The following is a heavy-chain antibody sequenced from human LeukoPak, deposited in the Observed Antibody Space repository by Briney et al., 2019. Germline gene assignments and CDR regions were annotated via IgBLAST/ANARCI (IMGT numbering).Heavy chain of an antibody. CDR2: INPNSGGT. CDR1: GYTFTDYY. V-gene: IGHV1-2*02. D-gene: IGHD1-26*01. Sequence: ASVKVSCKASGYTFTDYYMHWVRQAPGQGPEWMGWINPNSGGTNYAQKFQGRVTMTRDTSISTAYMELSRLRSDDTAVYYCARDSSDSGSSYYWGQGTLVTVSS. J-gene: IGHJ4*02. CDR3: ARDSSDSGSSYY.